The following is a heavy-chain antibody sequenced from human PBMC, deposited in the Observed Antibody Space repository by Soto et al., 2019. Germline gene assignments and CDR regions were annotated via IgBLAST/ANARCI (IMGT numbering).Heavy chain of an antibody. Sequence: PGGSLRLSGAASRIVFSNYAMNWVRQAPVKGLEWVSVISDTGGSAFYADSVKGRFTISRDNSKNTLYLQMNSLRAEDTAIYYCVKEGTGWPTPVFFDFWGRGPMVTV. D-gene: IGHD6-19*01. CDR1: RIVFSNYA. V-gene: IGHV3-23*01. CDR2: ISDTGGSA. J-gene: IGHJ3*01. CDR3: VKEGTGWPTPVFFDF.